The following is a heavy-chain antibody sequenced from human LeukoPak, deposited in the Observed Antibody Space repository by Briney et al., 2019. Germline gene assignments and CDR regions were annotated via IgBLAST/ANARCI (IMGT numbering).Heavy chain of an antibody. J-gene: IGHJ4*02. Sequence: SETLSLTCAVYGGSFSGYYWSWIRQPPGKGLEWIGYIYYSGSTNYNPSLKSRVTISVDMSKSHFSLKLTSVTAADTAVYYCARYHNGYDDYWGQGTLVTVSS. V-gene: IGHV4-59*12. CDR3: ARYHNGYDDY. D-gene: IGHD5-12*01. CDR1: GGSFSGYY. CDR2: IYYSGST.